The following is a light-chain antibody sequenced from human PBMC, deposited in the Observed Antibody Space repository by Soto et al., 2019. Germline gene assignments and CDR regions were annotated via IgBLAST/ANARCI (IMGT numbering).Light chain of an antibody. CDR2: DVS. CDR1: SSDVGGFSY. CDR3: CSYAGSYTIL. V-gene: IGLV2-11*01. Sequence: QSVLTQPRSVSGSPGQSVTISCTGTSSDVGGFSYVSWYQQHPGKAPKLLIYDVSKRPSGVPDRLSGSKSGYTASLTISGLQADDEADYYCCSYAGSYTILFGGGTQLTVL. J-gene: IGLJ2*01.